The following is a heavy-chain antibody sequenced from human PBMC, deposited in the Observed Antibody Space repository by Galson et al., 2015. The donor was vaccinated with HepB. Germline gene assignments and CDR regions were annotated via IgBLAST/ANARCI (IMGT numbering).Heavy chain of an antibody. J-gene: IGHJ4*02. CDR3: ARPGREG. Sequence: SLRLSCAASGFTFSSYAMHWVRQAPGKGLEWVAVISYDGSNKYYADSVKGRFTISRDNSKNTLYLQMNSLRAEDTDVYYCARPGREGWGQGTLVTVSS. CDR2: ISYDGSNK. CDR1: GFTFSSYA. V-gene: IGHV3-30-3*01. D-gene: IGHD1-26*01.